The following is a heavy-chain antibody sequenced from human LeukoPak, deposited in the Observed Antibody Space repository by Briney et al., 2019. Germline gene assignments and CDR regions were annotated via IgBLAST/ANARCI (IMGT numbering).Heavy chain of an antibody. CDR1: GFTFSSYW. V-gene: IGHV3-74*01. J-gene: IGHJ4*02. CDR3: TKGDRALYYGFSSFDY. CDR2: IYSDGSSNSYGTST. D-gene: IGHD3-10*01. Sequence: SGGSLRLSCAASGFTFSSYWMHWVRQAPGKGLVWVSRIYSDGSSNSYGTSTNYADSVRGRFSISRDKAKNTLYLQMNSLRAEDTAVYYCTKGDRALYYGFSSFDYWGQGTLVTVSS.